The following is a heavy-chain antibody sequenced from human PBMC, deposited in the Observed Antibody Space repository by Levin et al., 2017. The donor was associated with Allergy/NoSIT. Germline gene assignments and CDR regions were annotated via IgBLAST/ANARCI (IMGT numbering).Heavy chain of an antibody. D-gene: IGHD3-10*01. J-gene: IGHJ6*02. CDR3: ARVPRGFGELFPWTSYGMDV. CDR2: IIPIFGTA. V-gene: IGHV1-69*13. CDR1: GGTFSSYA. Sequence: GASVKVSCKASGGTFSSYAISWVRQAPGQGLEWMGGIIPIFGTANYAQKFQGRVTITADESTSTAYMELSSLRSEDTAVYYWARVPRGFGELFPWTSYGMDVWGQGTTVTVSS.